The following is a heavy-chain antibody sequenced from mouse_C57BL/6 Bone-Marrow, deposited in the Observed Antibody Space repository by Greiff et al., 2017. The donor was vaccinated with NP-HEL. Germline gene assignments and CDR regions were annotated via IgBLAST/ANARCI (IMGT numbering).Heavy chain of an antibody. CDR1: GYTFTSYW. Sequence: VQLQQSGAELLKPGASVKLSCKSSGYTFTSYWMPLVRQRPGRGLEWVGRIDPNRGGPKYTETFQSKATLTVDKPSSTAYMQLSSLTSEDSAVYYCAREGGPSMGYWGQGTSVTVSS. CDR2: IDPNRGGP. CDR3: AREGGPSMGY. J-gene: IGHJ4*01. V-gene: IGHV1-72*01.